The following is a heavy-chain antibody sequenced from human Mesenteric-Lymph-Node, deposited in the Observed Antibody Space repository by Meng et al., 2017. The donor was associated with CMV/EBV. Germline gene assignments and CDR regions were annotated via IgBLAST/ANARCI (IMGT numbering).Heavy chain of an antibody. D-gene: IGHD3-22*01. CDR1: GDSISNSTYY. CDR3: ARRGNYDSDYSEY. V-gene: IGHV4-39*01. Sequence: QLDLAAAGPGLVKLSEPLSLSCIVSGDSISNSTYYWTWIRQPPGKGLEWIGSVHHSGTTYYNPSLKGRLTISVDTSANLFSLRLTTVTAADTATYYCARRGNYDSDYSEYWGQGTLVTVSS. J-gene: IGHJ4*02. CDR2: VHHSGTT.